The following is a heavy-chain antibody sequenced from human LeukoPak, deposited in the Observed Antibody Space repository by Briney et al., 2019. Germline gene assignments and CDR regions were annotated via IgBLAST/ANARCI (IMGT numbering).Heavy chain of an antibody. CDR1: GGSFSGYY. V-gene: IGHV4-34*09. Sequence: SETLSLTCAVYGGSFSGYYWSWIRQPPGKGLEWIGEINHSGSTNYNPSLKSRVTISVDTSKNQFSLKLSSVTAADTAVYYCARREDYGDYRFDYWGQGTLVTVSS. J-gene: IGHJ4*02. D-gene: IGHD4-17*01. CDR3: ARREDYGDYRFDY. CDR2: INHSGST.